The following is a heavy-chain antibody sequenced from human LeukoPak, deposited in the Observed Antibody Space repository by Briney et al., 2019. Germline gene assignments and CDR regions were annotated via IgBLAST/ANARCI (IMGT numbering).Heavy chain of an antibody. CDR1: GGSISSSSYY. V-gene: IGHV4-39*01. D-gene: IGHD2-2*01. J-gene: IGHJ6*02. CDR2: IYYSGST. CDR3: ARGVCTSSYCYAGDYGLDV. Sequence: SETLSLTCTVSGGSISSSSYYWGWIRQPPGKGLEWIGSIYYSGSTYYNPSRKSRVTISVDTSKNQFSLKLSSVTAADTAVYYCARGVCTSSYCYAGDYGLDVWGQGTTVTVSS.